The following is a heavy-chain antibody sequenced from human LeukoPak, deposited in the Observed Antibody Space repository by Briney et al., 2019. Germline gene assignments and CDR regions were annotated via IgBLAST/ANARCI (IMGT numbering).Heavy chain of an antibody. CDR2: IWYDGSNK. CDR1: GFTFSSYG. D-gene: IGHD7-27*01. Sequence: PGGSLRLSCAASGFTFSSYGMHWVRQAPGKWLEWVAVIWYDGSNKYYADSVKGRFTISRDNSKNTLYLQMNSLRAEDTAVYYCARDRGTGYFDYWGQGNLVTVSS. J-gene: IGHJ4*02. CDR3: ARDRGTGYFDY. V-gene: IGHV3-33*01.